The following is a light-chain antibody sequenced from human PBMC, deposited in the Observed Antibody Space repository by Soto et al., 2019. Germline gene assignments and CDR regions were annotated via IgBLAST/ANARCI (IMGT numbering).Light chain of an antibody. CDR2: GVS. Sequence: ERVMTQSPVTLSVSPGESVTLSCRASQSVGTNLAWYQQKPGQAPSLLIYGVSTRATGIPTRFSGSGSGRQFTLTISSLQYEDFAVYSRQQYNNWPQTLGQGTKVDIK. V-gene: IGKV3-15*01. CDR3: QQYNNWPQT. CDR1: QSVGTN. J-gene: IGKJ1*01.